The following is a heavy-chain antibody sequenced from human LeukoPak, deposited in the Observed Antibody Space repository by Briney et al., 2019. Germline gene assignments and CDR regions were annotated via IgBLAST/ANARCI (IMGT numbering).Heavy chain of an antibody. Sequence: PGGSLRPSCAASGFTFDDYSMHWVRQVPGKGLEWVSIISWDDNTEYYADSVKGRFTISRDNSKTSLYLQMNSLRTEDTALYYCGKGPRRCTGCDGFDILGQGTMVTVSS. J-gene: IGHJ3*02. CDR2: ISWDDNTE. CDR3: GKGPRRCTGCDGFDI. V-gene: IGHV3-43*01. D-gene: IGHD1-14*01. CDR1: GFTFDDYS.